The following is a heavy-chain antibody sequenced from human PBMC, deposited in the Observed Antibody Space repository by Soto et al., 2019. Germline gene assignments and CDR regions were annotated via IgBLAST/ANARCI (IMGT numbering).Heavy chain of an antibody. CDR3: AKGRYYYDSSGLDY. CDR1: GFTFSSYE. J-gene: IGHJ4*02. V-gene: IGHV3-48*03. Sequence: GGSLRLSCAASGFTFSSYEMNWARQAPGKGLEWVSYISSSGSTIYYADSVKGRFTISRDNSKNTLYLQMNSLRAEDTAVYYCAKGRYYYDSSGLDYWGQGTLVTVSS. CDR2: ISSSGSTI. D-gene: IGHD3-22*01.